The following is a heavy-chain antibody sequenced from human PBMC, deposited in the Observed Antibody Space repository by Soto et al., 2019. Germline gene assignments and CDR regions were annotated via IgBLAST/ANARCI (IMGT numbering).Heavy chain of an antibody. CDR3: ARGVTAGVDY. CDR2: MQPSSGRT. V-gene: IGHV1-8*01. Sequence: QVQLVQSGAEVREPGASVKVSCKASGYSFTSLDINWVRQTTGQGLEWMGWMQPSSGRTGYAQKFQGRVTMTRDTSINTAYRELSSITSDDTAFYYCARGVTAGVDYWGQGTMVTVSS. J-gene: IGHJ4*02. CDR1: GYSFTSLD. D-gene: IGHD1-26*01.